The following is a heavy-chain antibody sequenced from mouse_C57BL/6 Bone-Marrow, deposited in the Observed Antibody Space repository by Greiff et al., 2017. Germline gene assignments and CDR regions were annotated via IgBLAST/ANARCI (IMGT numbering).Heavy chain of an antibody. CDR1: GYTFTSHW. Sequence: VQLQESGPELVRPGASVKISCKAPGYTFTSHWMQWVRQRPGQGLEWIGEIFPGSGSTYYNEKFKGKATLTVDTSSSTAYMQLSSLTSEDSAVYFCARVTTIVATDNYAMDYWGQGTSGTVSS. CDR2: IFPGSGST. CDR3: ARVTTIVATDNYAMDY. J-gene: IGHJ4*01. V-gene: IGHV1-56*01. D-gene: IGHD1-1*01.